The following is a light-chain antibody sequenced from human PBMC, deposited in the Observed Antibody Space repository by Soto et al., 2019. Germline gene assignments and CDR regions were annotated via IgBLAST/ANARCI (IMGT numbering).Light chain of an antibody. CDR2: GAS. J-gene: IGKJ4*01. CDR3: QQYNNWPPLT. V-gene: IGKV3-15*01. CDR1: QSVNSN. Sequence: EVVMTQSPATVSASPGERATLSCRASQSVNSNLAWYQQKPGQAPRLLIYGASTRAAGIPARFSGSGSGTEFTLTISSLQSEDFAVYYCQQYNNWPPLTFGGGTKVEIK.